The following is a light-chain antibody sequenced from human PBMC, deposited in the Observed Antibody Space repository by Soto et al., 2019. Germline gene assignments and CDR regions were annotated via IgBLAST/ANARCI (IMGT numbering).Light chain of an antibody. V-gene: IGKV3-15*01. CDR3: QQYNNWLIT. Sequence: ELVMTQSRATLSVSPGERATLSCRASQSVSSNLAWYQQKPGQAPRLLIYGASTRATGIPARFSGSGSGTEFTLTISSLQSEDFAVYYCQQYNNWLITFGQGTRLEIK. J-gene: IGKJ5*01. CDR2: GAS. CDR1: QSVSSN.